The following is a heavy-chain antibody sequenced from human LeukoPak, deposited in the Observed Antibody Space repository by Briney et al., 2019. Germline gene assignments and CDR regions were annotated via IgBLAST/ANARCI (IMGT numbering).Heavy chain of an antibody. J-gene: IGHJ4*02. CDR2: INSDGSST. Sequence: GGSLRLSCAASGFTFSSYWMHWVRQAPGKGLVWVSRINSDGSSTSYADSVKGRFTISRDNAKNTLYLKMNSLRAEDTAVYYCARGCSSTSCYGFDYWGQGTLVTVSS. V-gene: IGHV3-74*01. CDR3: ARGCSSTSCYGFDY. D-gene: IGHD2-2*01. CDR1: GFTFSSYW.